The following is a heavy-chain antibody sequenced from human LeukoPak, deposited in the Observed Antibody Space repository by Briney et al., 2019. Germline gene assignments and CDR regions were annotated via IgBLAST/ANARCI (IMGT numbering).Heavy chain of an antibody. V-gene: IGHV4-59*01. Sequence: SETLSLTRTVSGGSISSYYWSWIRQPPGKGLEWIGYIYYSGSTNYNSPLKSRVTISVDTSKNQFSLKLSSVTAADTAVYYCARGGYLSGYMDVWGKGTTVTVSS. D-gene: IGHD6-13*01. CDR2: IYYSGST. J-gene: IGHJ6*03. CDR1: GGSISSYY. CDR3: ARGGYLSGYMDV.